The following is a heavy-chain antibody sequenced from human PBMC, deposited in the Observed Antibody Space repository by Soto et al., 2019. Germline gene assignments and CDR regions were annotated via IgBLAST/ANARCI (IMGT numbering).Heavy chain of an antibody. D-gene: IGHD6-19*01. J-gene: IGHJ3*02. CDR3: ASMYSSGRLNDAFDI. CDR2: ISSSSSYI. Sequence: EVQLVESGGGLVKPGGSLRLSCAASGFTFSSYSMNWVRQAPGKGLEWVSSISSSSSYIYYADSVKGRFTISRDNAKNSLYLQMNSLRAEDTAVYYCASMYSSGRLNDAFDIWGQGKMVTVSS. CDR1: GFTFSSYS. V-gene: IGHV3-21*01.